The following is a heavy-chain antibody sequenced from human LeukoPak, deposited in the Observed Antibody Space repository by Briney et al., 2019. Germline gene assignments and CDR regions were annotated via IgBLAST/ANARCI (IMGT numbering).Heavy chain of an antibody. CDR3: ATSYLGSGSPASFNY. Sequence: GESLKISCKGSEYRLTSYRITWVRQMPGKGLEWMGRIDPSDSYTNYSPSFQGHVTISADKSITTAYLQWSSLKDSDTAMYYCATSYLGSGSPASFNYWGQGTLVTVSS. V-gene: IGHV5-10-1*01. D-gene: IGHD3-10*01. CDR1: EYRLTSYR. J-gene: IGHJ4*02. CDR2: IDPSDSYT.